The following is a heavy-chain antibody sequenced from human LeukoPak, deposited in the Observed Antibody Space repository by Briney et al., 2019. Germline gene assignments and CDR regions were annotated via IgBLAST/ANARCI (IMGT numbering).Heavy chain of an antibody. CDR1: GYAFTGYY. CDR2: INPNSGGT. Sequence: ASVKVSCKASGYAFTGYYMHWVRQAPGQGLEWMGWINPNSGGTNYAQKFQGRVTMTRDTSISTAYMELSRLRSDDTAVYYCARDPRPYYYDSSGYHNWFDPWGQGTLVTVSS. CDR3: ARDPRPYYYDSSGYHNWFDP. D-gene: IGHD3-22*01. V-gene: IGHV1-2*02. J-gene: IGHJ5*02.